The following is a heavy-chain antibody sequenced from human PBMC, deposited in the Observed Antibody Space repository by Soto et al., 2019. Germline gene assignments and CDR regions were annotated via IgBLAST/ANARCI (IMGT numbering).Heavy chain of an antibody. Sequence: QVHLQESGPGLVKPSQTLSLTCTVSGDSISSGEYYWAWIRQPPGKGLEWIGYVFYKGNTYYNPSLKSRLSIDGDTAKSQFSLRLSSVTAADTAVYYCARRYYFDSSGYADALDVWGQGTNVIVSS. V-gene: IGHV4-30-4*01. J-gene: IGHJ3*01. CDR1: GDSISSGEYY. CDR3: ARRYYFDSSGYADALDV. CDR2: VFYKGNT. D-gene: IGHD3-22*01.